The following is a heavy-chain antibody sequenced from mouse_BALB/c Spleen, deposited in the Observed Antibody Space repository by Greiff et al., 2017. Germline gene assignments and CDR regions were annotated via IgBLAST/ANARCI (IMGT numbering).Heavy chain of an antibody. Sequence: VQLKQSGAELVKPGASVKLSCTASGFNIKDTYMHWVKQRPEQGLEWIGRIDPANGNTKYDPKFQGKATITADTSSNTAYLQLSSLTSEDTAVFYCARHDYYGSYWYFDVWGAGTTVTGSS. V-gene: IGHV14-3*02. D-gene: IGHD1-1*01. CDR2: IDPANGNT. CDR1: GFNIKDTY. J-gene: IGHJ1*01. CDR3: ARHDYYGSYWYFDV.